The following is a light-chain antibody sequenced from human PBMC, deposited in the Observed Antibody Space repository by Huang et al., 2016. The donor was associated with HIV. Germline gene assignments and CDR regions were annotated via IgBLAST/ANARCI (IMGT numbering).Light chain of an antibody. CDR3: QHYNNWPPLS. V-gene: IGKV3-15*01. CDR1: QNIGTH. CDR2: GAS. Sequence: VILTQSQATLSVSPGEGATLSCRASQNIGTHLAWYQQRPGQAPRLLMVGASPRATGVPARFNGRGSGTEFNLTIIGLQSEDFATYYCQHYNNWPPLSFGGGTEVDI. J-gene: IGKJ4*01.